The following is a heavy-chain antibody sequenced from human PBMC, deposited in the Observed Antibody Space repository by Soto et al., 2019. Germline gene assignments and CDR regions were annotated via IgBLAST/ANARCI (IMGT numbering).Heavy chain of an antibody. D-gene: IGHD3-9*01. V-gene: IGHV1-3*01. Sequence: ASVKVSCKASGYTFTSYAMHWVRQAPGQRLEWMGWINAGNGNTKYSQKFQGRVTITRDTSASTAYMELSSLRSEDTAVYYCAGEELRIRYDILTGYSYGMDGWGQGTTVTVSS. CDR1: GYTFTSYA. CDR2: INAGNGNT. J-gene: IGHJ6*02. CDR3: AGEELRIRYDILTGYSYGMDG.